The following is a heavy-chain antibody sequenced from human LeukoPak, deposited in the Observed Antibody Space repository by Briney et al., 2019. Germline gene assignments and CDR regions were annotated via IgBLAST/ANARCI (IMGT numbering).Heavy chain of an antibody. CDR2: ILNDGTIT. Sequence: GGCLRLSCAASGFTFSSNTMHWVRQAPGKGLEWLALILNDGTITHYADSVKGRFTISRDNSKNTLYLQMNSLRTEDTAVYYCARVAGYYDYVWGSYDYWGQGTLVTV. J-gene: IGHJ4*02. CDR3: ARVAGYYDYVWGSYDY. D-gene: IGHD3-16*01. V-gene: IGHV3-30-3*01. CDR1: GFTFSSNT.